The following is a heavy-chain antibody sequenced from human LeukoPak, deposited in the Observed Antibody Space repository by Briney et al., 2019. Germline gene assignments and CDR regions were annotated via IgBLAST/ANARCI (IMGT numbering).Heavy chain of an antibody. J-gene: IGHJ6*02. V-gene: IGHV3-74*01. D-gene: IGHD3-9*01. CDR3: TRDLMDYDVSTGLHHYYMDV. CDR1: GFTFSSYW. CDR2: INGDGRNI. Sequence: GGSLRLSCVASGFTFSSYWMHWVRQDPRKGLVWVSRINGDGRNINYADSVRGRFTISRDDAKNTLYLQMNTLRVEDTAVYYCTRDLMDYDVSTGLHHYYMDVWGQGTTVTVSS.